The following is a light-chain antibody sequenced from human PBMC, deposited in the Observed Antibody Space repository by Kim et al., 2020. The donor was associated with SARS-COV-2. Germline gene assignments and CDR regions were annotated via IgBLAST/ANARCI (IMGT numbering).Light chain of an antibody. CDR3: QHRAKWPIT. J-gene: IGKJ4*01. CDR1: QSIGSY. CDR2: DAS. V-gene: IGKV3-11*02. Sequence: EIVLTQSPATLSLSPGERAPLSCRASQSIGSYLALYQQKPGQAPRLLIYDASNRATGIPDRFSGSGSGRDFTLSISSLEPEDFAVYYCQHRAKWPITHGGGTKVDIK.